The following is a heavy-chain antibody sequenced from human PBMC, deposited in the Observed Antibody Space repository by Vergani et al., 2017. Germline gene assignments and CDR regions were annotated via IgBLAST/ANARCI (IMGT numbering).Heavy chain of an antibody. CDR2: IYTSGNT. D-gene: IGHD2-2*02. CDR3: ASYCSSTSCYSRWAF. V-gene: IGHV4-61*02. J-gene: IGHJ6*03. Sequence: QVQLQESGPGLVKPSQTLSLTCTVSGGSISSGTYYWSWIRQAAGKGLEWIGRIYTSGNTNYNPSLKSRVTMSLDTSNNQFSLKLTSVTAADTAVYYCASYCSSTSCYSRWAFWGKGTTVIVSS. CDR1: GGSISSGTYY.